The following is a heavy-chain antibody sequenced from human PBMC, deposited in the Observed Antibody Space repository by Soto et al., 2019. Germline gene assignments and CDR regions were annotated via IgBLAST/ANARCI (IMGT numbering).Heavy chain of an antibody. CDR1: VFTFRSYS. Sequence: PGGSLRLYCASSVFTFRSYSMNWGRQAPGKGLEWVSSISSSSSYIYYADSVKGRFTISRDNAKNSLYLQMNSLRAEDTAVYYCARDEYYYDSSGYYYTAFDIWGQGTMVTVSS. V-gene: IGHV3-21*01. D-gene: IGHD3-22*01. CDR2: ISSSSSYI. CDR3: ARDEYYYDSSGYYYTAFDI. J-gene: IGHJ3*02.